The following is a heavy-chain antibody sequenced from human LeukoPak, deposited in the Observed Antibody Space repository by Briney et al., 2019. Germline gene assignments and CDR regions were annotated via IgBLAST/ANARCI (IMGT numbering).Heavy chain of an antibody. D-gene: IGHD5-24*01. CDR1: GFTFSSYE. CDR2: ISSSGSTI. J-gene: IGHJ4*02. CDR3: AREPRRDGYNGDY. Sequence: GGSLRLSCAASGFTFSSYEMNWVRQGPGKGLECVSYISSSGSTIYYADSVKGRFTISRDNAKNSLYLQMNSLRAEDTAVYYCAREPRRDGYNGDYWGQGTLVTVSS. V-gene: IGHV3-48*03.